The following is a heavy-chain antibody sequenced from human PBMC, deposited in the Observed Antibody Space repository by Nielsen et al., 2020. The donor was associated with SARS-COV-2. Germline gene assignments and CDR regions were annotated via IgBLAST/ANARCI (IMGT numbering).Heavy chain of an antibody. CDR3: ARAAGWGWLQAIPPEFDY. V-gene: IGHV4-59*01. CDR1: GGSISSYY. D-gene: IGHD5-24*01. CDR2: IYYGGST. J-gene: IGHJ4*02. Sequence: SETLSLTCTVSGGSISSYYWSWIRQPPGKGLEWIGYIYYGGSTNYNPSLKSRVTISVDTSKNQFSLKLSSVTAADTAVYYCARAAGWGWLQAIPPEFDYWGQGTLVTVSS.